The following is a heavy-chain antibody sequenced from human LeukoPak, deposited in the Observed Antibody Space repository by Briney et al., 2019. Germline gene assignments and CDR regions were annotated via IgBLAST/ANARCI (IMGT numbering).Heavy chain of an antibody. CDR1: GGSITSTTYY. Sequence: PSEALSLTCTVSGGSITSTTYYWAWFRQPPGKGLEWIWSLYYDVRTFYSPSLKSRVTISGDTAKNHLSLTLNSMTAADTAVYYCVRRAGDWAVNWVDPWGQGILVTVSS. D-gene: IGHD2-21*02. J-gene: IGHJ5*02. V-gene: IGHV4-39*02. CDR2: LYYDVRT. CDR3: VRRAGDWAVNWVDP.